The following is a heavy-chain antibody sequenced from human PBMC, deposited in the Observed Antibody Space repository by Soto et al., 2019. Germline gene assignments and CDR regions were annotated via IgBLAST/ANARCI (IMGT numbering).Heavy chain of an antibody. CDR3: ARQYVTAATIPLLSYAY. D-gene: IGHD5-12*01. CDR2: FYPENSDA. Sequence: PGESLKISCKGSGYSFTSYWIAWVRQMPGKGLEWMGIFYPENSDARYSPSFQGRVSISVDESISTAYLHWSSLEASDTAMYYCARQYVTAATIPLLSYAYWGQGTLVTVSS. CDR1: GYSFTSYW. J-gene: IGHJ4*02. V-gene: IGHV5-51*01.